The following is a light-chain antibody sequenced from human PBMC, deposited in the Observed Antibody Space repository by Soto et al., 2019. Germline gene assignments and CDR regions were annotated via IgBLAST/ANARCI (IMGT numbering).Light chain of an antibody. CDR1: QSVRSN. V-gene: IGKV3-15*01. J-gene: IGKJ4*01. Sequence: EIEMTQSPATLCVSPGEGATLSCRANQSVRSNLAWYQQKPGQAPRLLIYGASTRATGVPPRFSGSGSGTEFTLTISNLQSEDFGVYYCQQRCDWPLTFGGGTKVEIK. CDR2: GAS. CDR3: QQRCDWPLT.